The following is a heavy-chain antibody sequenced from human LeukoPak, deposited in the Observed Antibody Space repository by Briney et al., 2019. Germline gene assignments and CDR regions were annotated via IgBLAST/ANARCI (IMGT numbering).Heavy chain of an antibody. J-gene: IGHJ6*02. CDR1: GFTFSSYG. CDR2: ISYDGSNK. CDR3: AKDMALGFLNYYGMDV. V-gene: IGHV3-30*18. Sequence: GGSLRLSCAASGFTFSSYGMHWVRQAPGKGLEWVAVISYDGSNKYYADSVKGRFTISRDNSKNSLYLQMNSLRTEDTALYYCAKDMALGFLNYYGMDVWGQGTTVTVSS. D-gene: IGHD3-3*01.